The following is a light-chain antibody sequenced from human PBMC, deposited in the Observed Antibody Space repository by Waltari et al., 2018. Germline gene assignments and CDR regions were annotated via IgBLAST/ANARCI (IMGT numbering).Light chain of an antibody. CDR1: QSISNY. Sequence: DIQMTQSPSPLSASVGDTITITCRASQSISNYLAWYQQKPGKAPKLLIYKASSSGSGVPSRFSGSGSETEFTLTISSLQPDDFAPYYCQQYNTYSSFGQGTKLEIK. CDR2: KAS. V-gene: IGKV1-5*03. J-gene: IGKJ2*03. CDR3: QQYNTYSS.